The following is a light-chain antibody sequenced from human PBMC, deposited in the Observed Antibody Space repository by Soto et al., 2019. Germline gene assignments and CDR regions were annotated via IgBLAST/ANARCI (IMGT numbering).Light chain of an antibody. V-gene: IGKV1-8*01. CDR1: RGISGY. CDR2: AAS. CDR3: QQYYSYSWT. J-gene: IGKJ1*01. Sequence: AIRMTQSPSSFSASTGARVTITCRASRGISGYLAWYQQKPGKAPKLLIYAASTLQSGVPSRFSGSGSGTDFTLTISCLQSEDFATYYCQQYYSYSWTFGQGTKVEIK.